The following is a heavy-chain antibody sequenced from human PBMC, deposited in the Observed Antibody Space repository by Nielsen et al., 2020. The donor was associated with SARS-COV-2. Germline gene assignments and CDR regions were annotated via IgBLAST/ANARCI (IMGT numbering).Heavy chain of an antibody. D-gene: IGHD1-26*01. CDR1: GFTFDDYA. CDR3: AKDIRPVGGPIDY. V-gene: IGHV3-9*01. Sequence: SLKISCAASGFTFDDYAMHWVRQAPGKGLEWVSGISWNSGSIGYADSVKGRFTISRDNAKNSLHLQMNSLRAEDTALYYCAKDIRPVGGPIDYWGQGTLVTVSS. J-gene: IGHJ4*02. CDR2: ISWNSGSI.